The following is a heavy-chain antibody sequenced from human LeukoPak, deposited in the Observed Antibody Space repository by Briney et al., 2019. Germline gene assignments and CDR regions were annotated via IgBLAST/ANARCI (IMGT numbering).Heavy chain of an antibody. CDR2: IYYSGST. CDR1: GGSISSSSYY. D-gene: IGHD2-8*01. Sequence: PSETLSLTCTVSGGSISSSSYYWGWIRQPPGKGLEWIGSIYYSGSTYYNPSLKSRVTISVDTSKNQFSLNLTSVTAADTAVYYCSRENGAFSPFGYWGQGTLVTVLS. J-gene: IGHJ4*02. CDR3: SRENGAFSPFGY. V-gene: IGHV4-39*07.